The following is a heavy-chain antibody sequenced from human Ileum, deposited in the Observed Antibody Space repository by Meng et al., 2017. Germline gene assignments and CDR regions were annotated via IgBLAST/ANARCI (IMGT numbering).Heavy chain of an antibody. CDR1: GGSVSSNIAA. D-gene: IGHD3-3*01. J-gene: IGHJ4*02. CDR2: TYYRSKWYS. Sequence: QVQVHQSGPGLVKPSQTLSPPCAVSGGSVSSNIAAWNWIRQSPLRGLEWLGRTYYRSKWYSEYAVSVKSRISITPDTSKNQFSLQMNSVTPEDTAVYYCASGSGSLDYWGPGTLVTVSS. CDR3: ASGSGSLDY. V-gene: IGHV6-1*01.